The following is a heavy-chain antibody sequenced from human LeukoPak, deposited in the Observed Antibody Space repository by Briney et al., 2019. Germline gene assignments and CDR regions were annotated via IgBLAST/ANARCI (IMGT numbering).Heavy chain of an antibody. J-gene: IGHJ4*02. Sequence: GGSLRLSCAASGFTFSSYWMHWVRQAPGKGLVWVSRINSDGSSTSYADSVKGRFTISRDNAKNTLYLQINSLRVEDTAVYYRARDRNYFEALHQSYWGQGTLVTVSS. CDR3: ARDRNYFEALHQSY. V-gene: IGHV3-74*01. CDR2: INSDGSST. D-gene: IGHD3-10*01. CDR1: GFTFSSYW.